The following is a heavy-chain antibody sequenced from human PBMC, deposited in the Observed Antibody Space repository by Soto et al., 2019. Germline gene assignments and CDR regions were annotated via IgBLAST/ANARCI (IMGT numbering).Heavy chain of an antibody. D-gene: IGHD3-16*01. Sequence: ETLSLTCTVSGGCMSSNSYYWDWIRQPPGKGLEWIGSIYYSGATYYNPSLQSRVTISVDTSKNQFSLHLRSVTYADTAVYYCARHEAYDSVWGNSDGNDYWGQGTLVTVSS. V-gene: IGHV4-39*01. J-gene: IGHJ4*02. CDR1: GGCMSSNSYY. CDR2: IYYSGAT. CDR3: ARHEAYDSVWGNSDGNDY.